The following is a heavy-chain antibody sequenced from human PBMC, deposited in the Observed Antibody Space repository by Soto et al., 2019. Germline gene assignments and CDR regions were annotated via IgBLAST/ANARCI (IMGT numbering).Heavy chain of an antibody. D-gene: IGHD3-3*01. J-gene: IGHJ6*02. Sequence: GGSLRLSCAASGFTFSSYAMTWVRQAPGMGLEWVATISPSGDKTYFADSVKGRFTISRDNSKNTLDLQMHSLRAEDRAVYFCAKDQIFGVAMDVWGQGTTVTVS. V-gene: IGHV3-23*01. CDR2: ISPSGDKT. CDR1: GFTFSSYA. CDR3: AKDQIFGVAMDV.